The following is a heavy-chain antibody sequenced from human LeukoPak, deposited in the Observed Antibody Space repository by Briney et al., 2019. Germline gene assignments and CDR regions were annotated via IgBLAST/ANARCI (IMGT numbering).Heavy chain of an antibody. CDR1: GGTFSGYY. J-gene: IGHJ4*02. Sequence: LSLTCAVYGGTFSGYYWSWIRQAPGKGLEWVSYISSSGSTIYYADSVKGRFTISRDNAKNSLYLQMNSLRAEDTAVYYCARQSLRTLSSSWGQGTLVTVSS. D-gene: IGHD6-13*01. CDR2: ISSSGSTI. V-gene: IGHV3-11*01. CDR3: ARQSLRTLSSS.